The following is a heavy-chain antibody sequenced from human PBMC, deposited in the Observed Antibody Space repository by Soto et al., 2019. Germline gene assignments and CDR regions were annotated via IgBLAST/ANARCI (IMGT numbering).Heavy chain of an antibody. Sequence: ASVKVSCKASGYTFTSYGISWVRQAPGQGLEWMGWISAYNGNTNYAQKIQGRVTMTRDTSTSTVYMELSSLRSEDTAVYYCARDLDSSIFGVVPSFYYYYGMDVWGQGTTVTVSS. V-gene: IGHV1-18*01. J-gene: IGHJ6*02. CDR3: ARDLDSSIFGVVPSFYYYYGMDV. CDR1: GYTFTSYG. CDR2: ISAYNGNT. D-gene: IGHD3-3*01.